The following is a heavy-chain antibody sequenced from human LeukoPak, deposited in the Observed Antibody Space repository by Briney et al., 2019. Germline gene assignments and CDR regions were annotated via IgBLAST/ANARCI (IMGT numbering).Heavy chain of an antibody. CDR1: GGSFSGYY. CDR2: INHSGST. CDR3: ARVVGATQIDY. J-gene: IGHJ4*02. V-gene: IGHV4-34*01. Sequence: SETLSLTCAVYGGSFSGYYWSWIRQPPGKGLEWIGEINHSGSTNHNPSLKSRVTISVDTSKNQFSLKLSSVTAADTAVYYCARVVGATQIDYWGQGTLVTVSS. D-gene: IGHD1-26*01.